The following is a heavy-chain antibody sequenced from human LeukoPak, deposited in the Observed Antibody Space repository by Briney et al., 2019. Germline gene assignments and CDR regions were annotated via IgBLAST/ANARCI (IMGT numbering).Heavy chain of an antibody. D-gene: IGHD2-2*01. CDR1: GDSICSGSYY. CDR2: IYGTGST. V-gene: IGHV4-61*02. Sequence: SETLSLTRTVSGDSICSGSYYWSWIRQPAGKGLEWIGRIYGTGSTNYNPTLRSRDTISVDTSKNQFSLKLSSVTAADTAVYYCAREGCSSTNCYPPFDSWGQGTLVTVSS. J-gene: IGHJ4*02. CDR3: AREGCSSTNCYPPFDS.